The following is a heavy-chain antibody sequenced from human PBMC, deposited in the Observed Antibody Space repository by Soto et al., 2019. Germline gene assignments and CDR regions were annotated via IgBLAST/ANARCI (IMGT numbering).Heavy chain of an antibody. V-gene: IGHV4-30-2*01. CDR2: IYHSGST. CDR1: GCSISNFCCS. CDR3: ARGGSGNAFDI. J-gene: IGHJ3*02. Sequence: SETLSITCAVSGCSISNFCCSWSWIRQPPGKGLEWIVYIYHSGSTYYNPSLKSRVTISVDRSKNQFSLKLSSVTAADTAVYYCARGGSGNAFDIWGQGTMVTVSS.